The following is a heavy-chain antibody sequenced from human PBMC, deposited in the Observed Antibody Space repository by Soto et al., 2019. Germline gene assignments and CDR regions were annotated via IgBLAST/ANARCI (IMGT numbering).Heavy chain of an antibody. CDR2: IWYDGSNT. V-gene: IGHV3-33*01. CDR3: ATLTLGMVQH. Sequence: QVQLVESGGGVVQPGRSLRLYCAASGFTFSSYGIHWVRKAPGKGLEWVTAIWYDGSNTYYADSVKGRFTISRDNSKNTLYLQMNSLRAEDTAVYYCATLTLGMVQHWGQGTLVTVSS. J-gene: IGHJ1*01. CDR1: GFTFSSYG. D-gene: IGHD1-20*01.